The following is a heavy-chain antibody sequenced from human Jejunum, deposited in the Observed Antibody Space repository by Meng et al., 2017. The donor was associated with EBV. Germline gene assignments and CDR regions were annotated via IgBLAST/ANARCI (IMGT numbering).Heavy chain of an antibody. J-gene: IGHJ4*02. CDR2: INTDTRNP. CDR3: ARGEGGYCSSSSCYLGT. D-gene: IGHD2-2*01. CDR1: GYSFTSRY. V-gene: IGHV7-4-1*02. Sequence: PAAPVMSHGKAFGYSFTSRYMHWVRQAPGQGLAWLGWINTDTRNPPYAQGLTGRFVFSLDTSVSTAYLQISSLKAEDTAVYYCARGEGGYCSSSSCYLGTWGQGTLVTVSS.